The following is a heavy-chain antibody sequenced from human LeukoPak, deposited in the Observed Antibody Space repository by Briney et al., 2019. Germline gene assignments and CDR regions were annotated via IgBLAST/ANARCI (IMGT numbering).Heavy chain of an antibody. J-gene: IGHJ4*02. V-gene: IGHV6-1*01. CDR1: GDSVSANRAA. CDR2: TYYRSKWYN. D-gene: IGHD1-26*01. CDR3: ARGILVGATHGRLDY. Sequence: SQTLSLTCAISGDSVSANRAAWNWIRQSPSRGLEWLGRTYYRSKWYNDYAVSVKSRITINPDTSKNQFSLQPNSVTPEDTAVYYCARGILVGATHGRLDYWGQGTLVTVSS.